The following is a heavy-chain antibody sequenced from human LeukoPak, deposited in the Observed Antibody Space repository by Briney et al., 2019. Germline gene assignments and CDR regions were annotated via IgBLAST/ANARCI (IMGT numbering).Heavy chain of an antibody. D-gene: IGHD2/OR15-2a*01. Sequence: SETLSLTCTVSGGSISSSDYFWGWVRQPPGKGLEWIGSIYNSGNTYYYPSLKSRVTIAVDTSKNQCSLSLRSVTAADTAVYFCARHFSNPRFDRWGQGTLVTVSS. J-gene: IGHJ5*02. CDR3: ARHFSNPRFDR. CDR1: GGSISSSDYF. V-gene: IGHV4-39*01. CDR2: IYNSGNT.